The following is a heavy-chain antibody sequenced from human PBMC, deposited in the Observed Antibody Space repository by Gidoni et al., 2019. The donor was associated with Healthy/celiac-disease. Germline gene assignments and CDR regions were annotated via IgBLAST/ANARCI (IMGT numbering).Heavy chain of an antibody. V-gene: IGHV1-69*06. J-gene: IGHJ6*02. CDR2: IIPIFGTA. D-gene: IGHD5-12*01. Sequence: QVQLVQSGAEVKKPGSSVKVSCKASGGTFSSYAISWVRQAPGQGLEWMGGIIPIFGTANYAQKFQGRVTITADKSTSTAYMELSSLRSEDTAVYYCARSRLRAAGFYYYYGMDVWGQGTTVTVSS. CDR3: ARSRLRAAGFYYYYGMDV. CDR1: GGTFSSYA.